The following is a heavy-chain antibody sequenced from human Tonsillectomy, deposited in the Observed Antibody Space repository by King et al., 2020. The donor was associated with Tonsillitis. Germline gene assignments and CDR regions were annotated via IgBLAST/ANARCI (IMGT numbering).Heavy chain of an antibody. V-gene: IGHV3-23*04. CDR2: IDHSGRTT. D-gene: IGHD5-12*01. CDR3: AKGSGNGYCDY. Sequence: VQLVESGGGLVQPGGSLRLSCAASGFTFSNYGMSWVRQAPGKGLEWVSTIDHSGRTTYYADSVKGRFTISRDNSKNTLHLQMNSLRVEDTAVYYCAKGSGNGYCDYWGQGTVVTVSA. J-gene: IGHJ4*02. CDR1: GFTFSNYG.